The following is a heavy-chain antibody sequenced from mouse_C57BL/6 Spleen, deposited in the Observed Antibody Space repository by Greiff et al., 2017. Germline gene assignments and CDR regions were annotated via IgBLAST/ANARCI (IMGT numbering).Heavy chain of an antibody. D-gene: IGHD1-1*01. J-gene: IGHJ2*01. CDR2: IHPNSGST. CDR1: GYTFTSYW. V-gene: IGHV1-64*01. CDR3: ARDWYYGSHFDY. Sequence: QVQLQQPGAELVKPGASVKLSCKASGYTFTSYWMHWVKQRPEQGLEWIGMIHPNSGSTNYNEKFKSKATLTVDKSSSTAYMQLSSLTSEDSAVYYCARDWYYGSHFDYWGQGTTLTVSS.